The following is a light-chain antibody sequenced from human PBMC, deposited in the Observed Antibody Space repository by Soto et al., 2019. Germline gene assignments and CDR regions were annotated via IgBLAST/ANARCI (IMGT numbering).Light chain of an antibody. CDR2: DVA. CDR3: VSWRPSTPDV. Sequence: QSALTQPASVSDSPGQAITLSCTGTSSDVGGSNFVSWYQQHPGKPPKLIIYDVANRPSGVSHRFSGPRSGSTASQIFSRLQTDDDADYYCVSWRPSTPDVFATGTKPTVL. V-gene: IGLV2-14*03. J-gene: IGLJ1*01. CDR1: SSDVGGSNF.